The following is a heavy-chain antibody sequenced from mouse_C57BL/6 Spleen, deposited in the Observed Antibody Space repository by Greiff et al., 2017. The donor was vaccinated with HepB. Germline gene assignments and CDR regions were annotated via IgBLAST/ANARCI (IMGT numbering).Heavy chain of an antibody. J-gene: IGHJ4*01. V-gene: IGHV5-17*01. CDR3: ARWGRGYYYAMDY. CDR1: GFTFSDYG. D-gene: IGHD3-3*01. CDR2: ISSGSSTI. Sequence: EVQRVESGGGLVKPGGSLKLSCAASGFTFSDYGMHWVRQAPEKGLEWVAYISSGSSTIYYADTVKGRFTISRDNAKNTLFLQMTSLRSEDTAMYYCARWGRGYYYAMDYWGQGTSVTVSS.